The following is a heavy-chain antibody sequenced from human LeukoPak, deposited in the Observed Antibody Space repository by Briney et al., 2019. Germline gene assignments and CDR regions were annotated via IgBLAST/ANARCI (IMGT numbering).Heavy chain of an antibody. CDR3: ARVFLNRFGELSPIGF. Sequence: GGSLRLSCEASGFTVSRYDMSCVRHPPGKGLEWGSFIVGSGGSTGGSTYYAGFVKGWFAVSRDDSKNTLYLQINSLRAEDTAVYYCARVFLNRFGELSPIGFWGQGTLVTVSS. V-gene: IGHV3-23*01. CDR2: IVGSGGSTGGST. J-gene: IGHJ4*02. D-gene: IGHD3-10*01. CDR1: GFTVSRYD.